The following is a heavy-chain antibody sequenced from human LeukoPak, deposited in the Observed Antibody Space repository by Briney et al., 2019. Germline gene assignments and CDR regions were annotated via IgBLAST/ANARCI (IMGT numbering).Heavy chain of an antibody. V-gene: IGHV5-51*07. CDR1: GYSFTSYW. CDR2: IYPGDSDT. CDR3: AMSYYYDSSGSHYGMDV. J-gene: IGHJ6*02. D-gene: IGHD3-22*01. Sequence: GESLKISCTGSGYSFTSYWICCVHPMPAKALEWTGIIYPGDSDTRYSPSFQGQVTISADKSISTAYLQWSSLKASDTAMYYCAMSYYYDSSGSHYGMDVWGQGTTVTVSS.